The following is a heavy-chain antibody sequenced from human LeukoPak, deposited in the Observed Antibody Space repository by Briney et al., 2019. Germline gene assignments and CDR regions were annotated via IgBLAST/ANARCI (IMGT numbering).Heavy chain of an antibody. Sequence: SQTLSLTCTVSGGSISSGGYYWSWIRQHPGKGLEWIWYIYYSGSAYYNPSLKSRVTISVDTSKNQFSLKLSSVTAADTAVYYCARDPSVYCGGDCYPYWGQGTLVTVSS. D-gene: IGHD2-21*02. V-gene: IGHV4-31*03. CDR2: IYYSGSA. CDR3: ARDPSVYCGGDCYPY. J-gene: IGHJ4*02. CDR1: GGSISSGGYY.